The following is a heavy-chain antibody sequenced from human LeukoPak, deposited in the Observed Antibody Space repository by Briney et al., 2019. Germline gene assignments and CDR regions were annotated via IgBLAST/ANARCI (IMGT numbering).Heavy chain of an antibody. V-gene: IGHV1-18*01. CDR1: GYTFTNNG. CDR2: INAKNGNR. D-gene: IGHD4/OR15-4a*01. J-gene: IGHJ4*02. CDR3: AKDIDYVVDY. Sequence: ASVKVSCKTSGYTFTNNGISWVRQAPGQGLEWMAWINAKNGNRNYAQKFQGRVTMTTDTSTNTAYLELRSLKSDDTAVHYCAKDIDYVVDYWGQGTLVTVSS.